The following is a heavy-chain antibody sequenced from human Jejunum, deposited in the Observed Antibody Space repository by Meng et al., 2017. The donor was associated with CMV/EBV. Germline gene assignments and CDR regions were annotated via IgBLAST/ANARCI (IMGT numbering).Heavy chain of an antibody. CDR2: LNPDSGDT. D-gene: IGHD3-9*01. Sequence: FTGYYLDWVRQAPGQGLEWVGRLNPDSGDTNFAQKFQGRVTMTRDTSISTAYMELSRLRSDDTAVYYCARDYDILTGYYNTPGFFDYWGQGTLVTVSS. J-gene: IGHJ4*02. CDR1: FTGYY. V-gene: IGHV1-2*06. CDR3: ARDYDILTGYYNTPGFFDY.